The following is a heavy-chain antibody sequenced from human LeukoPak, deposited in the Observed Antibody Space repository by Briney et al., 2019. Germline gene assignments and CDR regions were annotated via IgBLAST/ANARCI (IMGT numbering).Heavy chain of an antibody. D-gene: IGHD2-8*01. CDR3: ARDPPAVSINTYA. J-gene: IGHJ4*02. V-gene: IGHV3-66*01. CDR2: IFSHGET. Sequence: WGSLRLSCAASGCTVGNNYMNWGRQAPRPGLEWVSLIFSHGETSYADSVKGRFTISRDNSKNTLYLQMNGLRVEDTAVYYCARDPPAVSINTYAWGQGTLVTVSS. CDR1: GCTVGNNY.